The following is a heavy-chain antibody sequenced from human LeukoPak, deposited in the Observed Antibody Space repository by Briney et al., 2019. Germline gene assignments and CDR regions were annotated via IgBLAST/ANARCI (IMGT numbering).Heavy chain of an antibody. J-gene: IGHJ6*03. V-gene: IGHV1-2*02. D-gene: IGHD6-19*01. Sequence: ASVKVSCKASGYTFTGYYMHWVRQAPGQGLEWMGWINPNSGGTNYAQKFQGRVTMTRDTSISTAYMELSRLRSDDTAVYYCARSSGPTQLNYYYYYMDVWGKGTTVTVSS. CDR1: GYTFTGYY. CDR2: INPNSGGT. CDR3: ARSSGPTQLNYYYYYMDV.